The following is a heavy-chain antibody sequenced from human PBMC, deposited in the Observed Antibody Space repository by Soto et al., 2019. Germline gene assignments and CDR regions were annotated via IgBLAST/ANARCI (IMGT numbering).Heavy chain of an antibody. CDR3: ARARDYGDYQRVYYYFDY. J-gene: IGHJ4*02. D-gene: IGHD4-17*01. CDR2: IYYSGST. Sequence: TLSLTCPVSGFSISSGGYHWSWIRQHRGKGLEWIGYIYYSGSTYYNPSLKSRVTISVDTSKNQFSLKLSSVTAADTAVYYCARARDYGDYQRVYYYFDYWGQGTLVTVSS. V-gene: IGHV4-31*03. CDR1: GFSISSGGYH.